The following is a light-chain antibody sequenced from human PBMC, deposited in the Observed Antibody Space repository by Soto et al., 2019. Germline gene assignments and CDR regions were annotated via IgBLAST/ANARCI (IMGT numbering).Light chain of an antibody. CDR3: QQYNSSPPET. CDR1: QSVSSN. V-gene: IGKV3-15*01. J-gene: IGKJ1*01. CDR2: GAS. Sequence: EIVLTQSPATLSVSPGERATLSCRASQSVSSNLAWYQQKPGQAPRLLIYGASTRATGIPARFSGSGSGTDFTLTISSLQSEDFAVYYCQQYNSSPPETFGQGTQVEIK.